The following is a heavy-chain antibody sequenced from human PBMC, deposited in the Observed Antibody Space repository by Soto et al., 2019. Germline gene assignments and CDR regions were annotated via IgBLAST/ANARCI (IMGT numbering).Heavy chain of an antibody. CDR3: TKGRGWFGAGMDV. Sequence: EVQLLESGGGLVQPGGSLRLSCAASGFTFSSYAMSWVRQAPGKGLEWVSAISGSGGSTYYADSVKGRFTISRDNSKNTVYLQMKSLRAEDTAVYYCTKGRGWFGAGMDVWGQGTTVTVSS. V-gene: IGHV3-23*01. J-gene: IGHJ6*02. D-gene: IGHD3-10*01. CDR1: GFTFSSYA. CDR2: ISGSGGST.